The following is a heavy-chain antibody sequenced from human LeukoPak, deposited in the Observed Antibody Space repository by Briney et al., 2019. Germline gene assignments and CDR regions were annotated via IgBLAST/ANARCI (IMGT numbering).Heavy chain of an antibody. J-gene: IGHJ4*02. CDR3: ASHDILTGYYPFDY. D-gene: IGHD3-9*01. CDR2: ISSSSSYI. Sequence: GGSLRLSCAASGFTFSSYSMNWVRQAPGKGLEWVSSISSSSSYIYYADSVKGRFTTSRDNAKNSLYLQMNSLRAEDTAVYYCASHDILTGYYPFDYWGQGTLVTVSS. V-gene: IGHV3-21*01. CDR1: GFTFSSYS.